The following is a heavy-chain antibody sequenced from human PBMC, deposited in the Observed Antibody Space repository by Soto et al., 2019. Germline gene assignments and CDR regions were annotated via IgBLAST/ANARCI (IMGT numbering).Heavy chain of an antibody. Sequence: SVKVSCKASGGTFSSYAISWVRQAPGQGLEWMGGIIPIFGTANYAQKFQGRVTITADESTSTAYMELSSLRSEDTAVYYCARDLRGGPRPEFDYWGQGTLVTVSS. D-gene: IGHD3-3*01. V-gene: IGHV1-69*13. CDR1: GGTFSSYA. CDR2: IIPIFGTA. J-gene: IGHJ4*02. CDR3: ARDLRGGPRPEFDY.